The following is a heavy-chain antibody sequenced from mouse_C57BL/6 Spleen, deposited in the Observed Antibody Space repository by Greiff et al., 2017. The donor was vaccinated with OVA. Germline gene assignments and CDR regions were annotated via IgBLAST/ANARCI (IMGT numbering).Heavy chain of an antibody. Sequence: QVQLQQPGAELVRPGSSVKLSCKASGYTFTSYWMHWVKQRPIQGLEWIGHIDPSDSETHYNQKFKDKATLTVDKSSSNAYMQLSSLTSEDSAVYYCARPTAQDTGAWFAYWGQGTLVTVSA. CDR3: ARPTAQDTGAWFAY. CDR1: GYTFTSYW. CDR2: IDPSDSET. J-gene: IGHJ3*01. V-gene: IGHV1-52*01. D-gene: IGHD3-2*02.